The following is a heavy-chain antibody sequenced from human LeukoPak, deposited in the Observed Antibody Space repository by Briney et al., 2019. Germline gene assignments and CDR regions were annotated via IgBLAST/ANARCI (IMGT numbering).Heavy chain of an antibody. V-gene: IGHV3-30*03. CDR2: ISYDGRNK. CDR1: GFTFSSYG. CDR3: VGGYKYGPFDY. Sequence: GRSLRLSCAASGFTFSSYGMHWVRQAPGKGLEWVAAISYDGRNKEYVDSVKGRFTISRDNSKNTLYLQMNSLRAEDTAIYYCVGGYKYGPFDYWGQGTLVTISS. J-gene: IGHJ4*02. D-gene: IGHD5-24*01.